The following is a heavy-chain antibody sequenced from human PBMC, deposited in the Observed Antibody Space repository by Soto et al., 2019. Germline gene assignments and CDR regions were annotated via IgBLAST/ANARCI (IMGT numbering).Heavy chain of an antibody. CDR2: IIPILGIA. CDR3: ARGGIAAAGTGGDY. J-gene: IGHJ4*02. Sequence: QVQLVQSGAEVKKPGSSVKVSCKASGGTFSSYTISWVRQAPGQGLEWMGRIIPILGIANYAQKFQGRVTITADKSTSTAYMELRSLRSEDTAVYYCARGGIAAAGTGGDYWGQGTLVTVSS. D-gene: IGHD6-13*01. V-gene: IGHV1-69*02. CDR1: GGTFSSYT.